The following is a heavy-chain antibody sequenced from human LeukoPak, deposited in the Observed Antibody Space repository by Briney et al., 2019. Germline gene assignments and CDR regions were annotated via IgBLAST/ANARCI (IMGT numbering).Heavy chain of an antibody. V-gene: IGHV3-48*03. Sequence: GGSLRLSCAASGFTFSSYEMNGVRQAQGKGLEGVSYISRRGSTIYYADSVKCRFTISRDNAKNSLYLQMNSLRAEDTAVYYCARSPDYYDSSEDYWGQGTLVTVSS. D-gene: IGHD3-22*01. CDR2: ISRRGSTI. CDR1: GFTFSSYE. J-gene: IGHJ4*02. CDR3: ARSPDYYDSSEDY.